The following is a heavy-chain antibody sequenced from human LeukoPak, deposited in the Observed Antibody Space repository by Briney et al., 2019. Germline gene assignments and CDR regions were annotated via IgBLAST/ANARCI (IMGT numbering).Heavy chain of an antibody. CDR1: GGSFSGYY. J-gene: IGHJ4*02. CDR2: IYHSGST. D-gene: IGHD6-13*01. Sequence: SETLSLTCAVYGGSFSGYYWSWIRQPPGKGLERIGYIYHSGSTYYNPSLKSRVTISVDRSKNQFSLKLSSVTAADTAVYYCAREGMGQQLVLGSWGQGTLVTVSS. V-gene: IGHV4-34*01. CDR3: AREGMGQQLVLGS.